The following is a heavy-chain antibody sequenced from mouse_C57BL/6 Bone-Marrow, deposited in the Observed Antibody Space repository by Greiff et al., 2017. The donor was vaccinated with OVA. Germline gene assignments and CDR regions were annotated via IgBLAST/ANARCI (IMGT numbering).Heavy chain of an antibody. CDR1: GFTFSSYA. Sequence: EVKLMESGGGLVKPGGSLKLSCAASGFTFSSYAMSWVRQTPEKRLEWVATISDGGSYTYYPDNVKGRFTISRDNAKNNLYLQMSHLKSEDTAMYYCAREDGYYEAYWGQGTLVTVSA. V-gene: IGHV5-4*01. J-gene: IGHJ3*01. CDR2: ISDGGSYT. CDR3: AREDGYYEAY. D-gene: IGHD2-3*01.